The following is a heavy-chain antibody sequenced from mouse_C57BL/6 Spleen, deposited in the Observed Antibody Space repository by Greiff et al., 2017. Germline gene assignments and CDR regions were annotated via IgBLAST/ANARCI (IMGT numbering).Heavy chain of an antibody. Sequence: VQLKQSGPELVKPGASVKISCKASGYSFTSYYMNWVKQSPEKSLEWIGEINPSTGGTTYNQKFKAKATLTVDKASSTAYMQLKSLTSEDSAVYYCARSDFITTVGFDYWGQGTTLTVSS. D-gene: IGHD1-1*01. CDR2: INPSTGGT. V-gene: IGHV1-42*01. J-gene: IGHJ2*01. CDR1: GYSFTSYY. CDR3: ARSDFITTVGFDY.